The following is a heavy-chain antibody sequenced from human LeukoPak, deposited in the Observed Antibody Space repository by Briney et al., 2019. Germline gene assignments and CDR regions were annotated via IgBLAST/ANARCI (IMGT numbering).Heavy chain of an antibody. D-gene: IGHD2-2*01. V-gene: IGHV1-18*01. CDR1: GYTFTSYG. CDR3: ARADIGYCSSTSCYAGRCDWSICRYNWFDP. J-gene: IGHJ5*02. CDR2: ISAYNGNT. Sequence: ASVKVSCKASGYTFTSYGISWVRQAPGQGLEWMGWISAYNGNTNYAQKLQGRVTMTTDTSTSTAYMELRSLRSEDTAVYYCARADIGYCSSTSCYAGRCDWSICRYNWFDPWGQGTLVTVSS.